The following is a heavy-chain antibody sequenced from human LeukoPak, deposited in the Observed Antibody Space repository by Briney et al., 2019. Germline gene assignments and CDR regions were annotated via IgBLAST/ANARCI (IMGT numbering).Heavy chain of an antibody. Sequence: ASVTVSCKASGYTFTSYGISWVRQAPGQGLEWMGWISAYNGNTNYAQKLQGRVTMTTDTSTSTAYMELRSLRSDDTAVYYCARLFEYSSYYYYYMDVWGKGTTVTISS. J-gene: IGHJ6*03. D-gene: IGHD5-18*01. V-gene: IGHV1-18*01. CDR3: ARLFEYSSYYYYYMDV. CDR2: ISAYNGNT. CDR1: GYTFTSYG.